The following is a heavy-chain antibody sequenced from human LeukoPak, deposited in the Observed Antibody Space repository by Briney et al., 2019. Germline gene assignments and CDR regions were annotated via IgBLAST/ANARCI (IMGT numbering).Heavy chain of an antibody. CDR3: ARYCSGGSCYSDFDY. Sequence: GGSLRLSCAASGFTFSDYYMSWIRQAPGKGLEWVSYISSSGSTIYYADSVKGRFTISRDNAKNSLYLQMNSLRAEDTAVYYCARYCSGGSCYSDFDYWGQGTLVTVSS. D-gene: IGHD2-15*01. V-gene: IGHV3-11*01. CDR2: ISSSGSTI. J-gene: IGHJ4*02. CDR1: GFTFSDYY.